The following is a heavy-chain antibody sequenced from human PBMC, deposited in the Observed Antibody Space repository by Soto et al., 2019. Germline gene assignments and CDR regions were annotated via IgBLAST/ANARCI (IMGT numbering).Heavy chain of an antibody. D-gene: IGHD2-2*01. V-gene: IGHV3-23*01. CDR2: ISGSGGST. CDR1: GFTFSSYA. J-gene: IGHJ5*02. Sequence: GSLRLSCAAYGFTFSSYAMSWVRQSPGKGLEWVSAISGSGGSTYYADSVKGRITISRDNSKNTLYLQMNSLRAEDTAVYYCAKDPSVIVVVPAAIGDWFDPWGQGTLVTVSS. CDR3: AKDPSVIVVVPAAIGDWFDP.